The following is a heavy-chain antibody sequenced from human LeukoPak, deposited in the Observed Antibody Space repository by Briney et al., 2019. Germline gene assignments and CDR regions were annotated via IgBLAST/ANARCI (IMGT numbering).Heavy chain of an antibody. CDR2: IYYTGAT. D-gene: IGHD2-15*01. CDR1: GGSISPYY. J-gene: IGHJ4*02. Sequence: PSETLSLTCTVSGGSISPYYWSWMRQSPGKGPEYVGYIYYTGATNYNPSLKSRVTVSLDAPRSQYSLKLTSVTATDTAVYYCARLGFCRGDNCLDDYWGQGILVTVSS. V-gene: IGHV4-59*08. CDR3: ARLGFCRGDNCLDDY.